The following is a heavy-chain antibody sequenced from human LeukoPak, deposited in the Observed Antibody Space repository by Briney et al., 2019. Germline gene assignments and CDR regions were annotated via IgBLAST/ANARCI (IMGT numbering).Heavy chain of an antibody. D-gene: IGHD6-13*01. Sequence: GRSLRLSCAASGFTFSSYGMHWVRQAPGKGLEWVAVISYDGSNKYYADSVKGRFTISRDNSKNTLYLQMNSLRAEDTAVYYCAKDLVGYSSSPNWFDPWGQGTLVTVSS. CDR1: GFTFSSYG. CDR3: AKDLVGYSSSPNWFDP. CDR2: ISYDGSNK. V-gene: IGHV3-30*18. J-gene: IGHJ5*02.